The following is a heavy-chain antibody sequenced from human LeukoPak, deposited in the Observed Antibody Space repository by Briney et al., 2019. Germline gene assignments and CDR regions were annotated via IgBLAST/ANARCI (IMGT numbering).Heavy chain of an antibody. Sequence: GGSLRLSCAASGFTFDDYGMSGVRQAPGKGLESVSGINWNGGSTGYADSVKGRFTISRDNAKNSLYLQMNSLRAEDTALYYCARDYYDSSGYYGYWGQGTLVTISS. CDR1: GFTFDDYG. V-gene: IGHV3-20*04. CDR3: ARDYYDSSGYYGY. CDR2: INWNGGST. D-gene: IGHD3-22*01. J-gene: IGHJ4*02.